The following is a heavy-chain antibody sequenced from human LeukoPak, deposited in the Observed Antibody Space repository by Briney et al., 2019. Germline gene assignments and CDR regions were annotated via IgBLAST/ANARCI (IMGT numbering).Heavy chain of an antibody. J-gene: IGHJ5*02. V-gene: IGHV4-61*08. Sequence: SETLSLTCTVSGGSISSGGYYWSWIRQHPGKGLEWIGYIYYSGSTNYNPSLKSRVTISVDTSKNQFSLKLSSVTAADTAVYYCARVGLAYCGGDCYLFDPWGQGTLVTVSS. CDR1: GGSISSGGYY. CDR2: IYYSGST. CDR3: ARVGLAYCGGDCYLFDP. D-gene: IGHD2-21*02.